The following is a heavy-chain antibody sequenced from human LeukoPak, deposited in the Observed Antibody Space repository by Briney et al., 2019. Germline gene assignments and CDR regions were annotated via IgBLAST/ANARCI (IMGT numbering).Heavy chain of an antibody. Sequence: PGGSLRLSCAASGFAFSNYVMTWVRQAPGKGPEWVSSISGSADGTYHADSVEGRFTISRDNAKNSLYLQMNSLRAEDTAVYYCARAGYYYDSSGYYPFLDYWGQGTLVTVSS. D-gene: IGHD3-22*01. CDR2: ISGSADGT. CDR1: GFAFSNYV. V-gene: IGHV3-23*01. J-gene: IGHJ4*02. CDR3: ARAGYYYDSSGYYPFLDY.